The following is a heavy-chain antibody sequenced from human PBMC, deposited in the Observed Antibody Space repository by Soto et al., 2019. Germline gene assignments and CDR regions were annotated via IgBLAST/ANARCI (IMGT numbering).Heavy chain of an antibody. V-gene: IGHV1-24*01. CDR1: GYTLTELS. CDR3: ATVDLGYCTNGVCPNDAFDI. J-gene: IGHJ3*02. Sequence: ASVKVSCKVSGYTLTELSMHWVRQAPGKGHEWMGGFDPEDGETIYAQKFQGRVTMTEDTSTDTAYMELSSLRSEDTAVYYCATVDLGYCTNGVCPNDAFDIWGQGTMVTVSS. D-gene: IGHD2-8*01. CDR2: FDPEDGET.